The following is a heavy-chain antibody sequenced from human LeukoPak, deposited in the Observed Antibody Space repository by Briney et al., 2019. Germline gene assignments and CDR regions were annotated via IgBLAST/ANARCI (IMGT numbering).Heavy chain of an antibody. J-gene: IGHJ4*02. D-gene: IGHD3-22*01. Sequence: PSETLSLTCTVSGGSISSYYWSWIRQPAGKGLEGIGRIYTSGSANYNPSLKSRLTMSVDTSKNQFSLRLSSVTAADTAVYYCAGTNYYDSSGYWHYYFDYWGQGTLVTVSS. CDR2: IYTSGSA. CDR1: GGSISSYY. V-gene: IGHV4-4*07. CDR3: AGTNYYDSSGYWHYYFDY.